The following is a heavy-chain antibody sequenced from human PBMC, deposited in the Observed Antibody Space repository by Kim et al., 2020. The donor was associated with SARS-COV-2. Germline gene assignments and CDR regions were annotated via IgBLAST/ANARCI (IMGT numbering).Heavy chain of an antibody. J-gene: IGHJ3*02. CDR3: TTWFGALTLDAFDI. CDR2: IKSKTDGGTT. V-gene: IGHV3-15*01. CDR1: GFTFSNAG. D-gene: IGHD3-10*01. Sequence: GGSLRLSCAASGFTFSNAGMSWVRQAPGKGLEWVGRIKSKTDGGTTDYAAPVKGRFTISRDDSKNTLYLQMNSLKTEDTAVYYCTTWFGALTLDAFDIWGQGTMVTVSS.